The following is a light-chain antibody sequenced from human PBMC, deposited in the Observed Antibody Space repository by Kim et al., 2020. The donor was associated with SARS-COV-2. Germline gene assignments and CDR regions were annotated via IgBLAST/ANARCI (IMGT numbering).Light chain of an antibody. CDR2: RDT. V-gene: IGLV3-1*01. CDR3: QAWDSSTAV. J-gene: IGLJ2*01. Sequence: SYELTQPPSVSVSPGQTASISCSGDKLENKYVCWYQQKPGQSPVLVIYRDTERPSGIPERFSGSNSGNTATLTISETQPMDEADYYCQAWDSSTAVFGGGTQLTVL. CDR1: KLENKY.